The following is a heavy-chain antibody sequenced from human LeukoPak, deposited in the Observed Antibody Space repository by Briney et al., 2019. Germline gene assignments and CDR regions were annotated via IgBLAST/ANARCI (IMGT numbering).Heavy chain of an antibody. J-gene: IGHJ4*02. CDR3: AKDRGDSGGYPVFDH. CDR1: GFTFSNYV. CDR2: ISRSAENT. V-gene: IGHV3-23*01. Sequence: GGTLRLSCVASGFTFSNYVMSWVRQAPGKGLEWVSLISRSAENTYYADSVKGRFTISRDDFENTLCLQMSSLRAEDTAVYDCAKDRGDSGGYPVFDHWGQGTVVTVSS. D-gene: IGHD3-22*01.